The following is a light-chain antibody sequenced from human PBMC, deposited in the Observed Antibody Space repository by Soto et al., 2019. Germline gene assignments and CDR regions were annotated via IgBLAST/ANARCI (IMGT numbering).Light chain of an antibody. Sequence: EIVLTQSPGTLSLSPGERATLSCRASQSVSSSYLAWYQQKPGQAPRLLIYGASSMATGIPDRFSGSGSGTDFPLNISRLEPEDFAGYYCQQYGSSPPRLTFGGGTKVEIK. V-gene: IGKV3-20*01. CDR1: QSVSSSY. J-gene: IGKJ4*01. CDR2: GAS. CDR3: QQYGSSPPRLT.